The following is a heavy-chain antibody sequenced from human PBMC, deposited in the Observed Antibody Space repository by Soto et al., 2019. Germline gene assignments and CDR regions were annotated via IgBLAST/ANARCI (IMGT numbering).Heavy chain of an antibody. Sequence: QVQLVQSGVEVNKPGAAVEVSCKTSGYTFINHGISWVRQAPGQGLEWMGWISGYNGNTKYAQRLQGRGTLTTDTSTRTAYMELRSLRSDDAAVDYCARVGVGTRLDAFDIWGQGTVVTVSS. V-gene: IGHV1-18*04. CDR3: ARVGVGTRLDAFDI. CDR1: GYTFINHG. CDR2: ISGYNGNT. J-gene: IGHJ3*02. D-gene: IGHD1-26*01.